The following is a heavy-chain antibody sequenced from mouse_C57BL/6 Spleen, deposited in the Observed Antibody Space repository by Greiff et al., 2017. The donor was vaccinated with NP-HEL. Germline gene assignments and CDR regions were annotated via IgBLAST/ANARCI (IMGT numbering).Heavy chain of an antibody. D-gene: IGHD1-1*01. CDR1: GFSLTSYG. J-gene: IGHJ1*03. V-gene: IGHV2-2*01. Sequence: VQLVESGPGLVQPSQSLSITCTVSGFSLTSYGVHWVRQSPGKGLEWLGVIWSGGSTDYNAAFISRLSISKDNSKSQVFFKMNSLQADDTAIYYCASYYRGYFDVWGTGTTVTVSS. CDR3: ASYYRGYFDV. CDR2: IWSGGST.